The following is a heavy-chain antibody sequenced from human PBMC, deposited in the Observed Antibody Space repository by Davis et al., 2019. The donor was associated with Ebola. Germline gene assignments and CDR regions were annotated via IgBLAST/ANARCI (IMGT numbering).Heavy chain of an antibody. CDR2: ISSSSSYL. J-gene: IGHJ6*02. CDR3: AKRIVVLPAAIVWDGMDV. Sequence: GESLKISCAASGFTFSNYVMNWVRQAPGKGLEWVSSISSSSSYLYYADSVKGRFTISRDNAKNSLYLQMNSLRAEDTAVYYCAKRIVVLPAAIVWDGMDVWGQGTTVTVSS. D-gene: IGHD2-2*01. CDR1: GFTFSNYV. V-gene: IGHV3-21*01.